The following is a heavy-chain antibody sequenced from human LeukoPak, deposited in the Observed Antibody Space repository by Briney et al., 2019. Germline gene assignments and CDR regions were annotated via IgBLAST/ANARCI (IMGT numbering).Heavy chain of an antibody. J-gene: IGHJ3*01. V-gene: IGHV3-53*01. D-gene: IGHD1-7*01. CDR3: VASTYSQRNYFDV. CDR2: VYHGENT. CDR1: GFIVSNIY. Sequence: GGSLRLSCAASGFIVSNIYMSWVRQAPGKGLEWISVVYHGENTYYADSVKGRFTISRDNSKNMLFLQMNSLRAEDTAEYYCVASTYSQRNYFDVWGQGTMVTVSS.